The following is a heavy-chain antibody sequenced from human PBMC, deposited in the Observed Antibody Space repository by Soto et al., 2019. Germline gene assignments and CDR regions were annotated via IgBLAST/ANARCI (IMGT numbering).Heavy chain of an antibody. V-gene: IGHV4-34*01. Sequence: QVQLQQWGAGLLKPSETLSLTCAVYGGSFSGHYWTWIRQPPGKGLEWIGEVSPGGSTNYNSSLKSRGTVSGDTSKNQFSLKLTSVTAADTGVYYCARGRGGLHRTAELHSWGQGTLVTVSS. CDR1: GGSFSGHY. J-gene: IGHJ4*02. D-gene: IGHD7-27*01. CDR3: ARGRGGLHRTAELHS. CDR2: VSPGGST.